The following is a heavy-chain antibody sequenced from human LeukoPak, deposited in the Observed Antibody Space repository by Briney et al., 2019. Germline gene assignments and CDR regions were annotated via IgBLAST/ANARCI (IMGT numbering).Heavy chain of an antibody. Sequence: QPGGSLRLSCAASGFTFSTTAMGWVRQAPGKGLEWLSVISGSGDNTVMSGSGENTYYADSVKGRFTISRDNSKNTLYLQMNSLRVEDTAVYYCARGRRYCSGGSCYSSVWFDPWGQGTLVTVSS. CDR2: ISGSGDNTVMSGSGENT. V-gene: IGHV3-23*01. D-gene: IGHD2-15*01. CDR3: ARGRRYCSGGSCYSSVWFDP. CDR1: GFTFSTTA. J-gene: IGHJ5*02.